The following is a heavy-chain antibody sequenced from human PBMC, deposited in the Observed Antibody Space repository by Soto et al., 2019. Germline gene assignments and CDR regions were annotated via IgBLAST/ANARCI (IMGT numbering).Heavy chain of an antibody. D-gene: IGHD6-19*01. J-gene: IGHJ4*02. CDR2: IYHRGTT. V-gene: IGHV4-4*02. Sequence: QVQLQESGPGLVKPSGTLSLTCAVSGGSISDNNWWSWVRQPPGKGLEWIGEIYHRGTTNYRPSLRSRFTISMDKSKNQISLTLDSVTAADSAAYYCARHIGVTGTRGFDYWGQGILVTVSP. CDR3: ARHIGVTGTRGFDY. CDR1: GGSISDNNW.